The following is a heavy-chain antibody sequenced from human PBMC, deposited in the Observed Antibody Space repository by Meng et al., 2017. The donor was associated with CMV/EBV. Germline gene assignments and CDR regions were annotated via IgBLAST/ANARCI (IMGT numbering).Heavy chain of an antibody. CDR1: GYTFTGYY. CDR2: INPNSGGT. CDR3: ARRYCSSTSCQRYFDY. J-gene: IGHJ4*02. V-gene: IGHV1-2*02. Sequence: ASVKVSCQDSGYTFTGYYMHWLRQAPGQGREWMGWINPNSGGTNYPQKLQGRVTMTRDTSISKAYMELSRLRSDDTAVYYCARRYCSSTSCQRYFDYWGQGTLVTVSS. D-gene: IGHD2-2*01.